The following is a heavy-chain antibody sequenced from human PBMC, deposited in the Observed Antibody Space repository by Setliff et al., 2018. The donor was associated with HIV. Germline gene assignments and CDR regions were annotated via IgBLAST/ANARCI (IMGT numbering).Heavy chain of an antibody. D-gene: IGHD4-17*01. Sequence: SETLSLTCAVYGGSFSGYYWSWIRQPPGKGLEWIGEINHSGSTNYNPSLKSRVTISVDTSKNQFSLKLSSVTAADTAVYYCARVPTVTTSYFDYWGQGTQVTVSS. V-gene: IGHV4-34*01. CDR1: GGSFSGYY. CDR2: INHSGST. CDR3: ARVPTVTTSYFDY. J-gene: IGHJ4*02.